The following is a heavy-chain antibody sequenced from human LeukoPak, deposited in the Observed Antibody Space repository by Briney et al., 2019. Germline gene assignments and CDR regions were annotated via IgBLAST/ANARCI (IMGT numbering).Heavy chain of an antibody. J-gene: IGHJ4*02. CDR1: GFTFSSYS. V-gene: IGHV3-21*01. CDR2: ISSSSSYI. D-gene: IGHD3-9*01. Sequence: GGSLRLSCAASGFTFSSYSMNWVRQAPRKGLEWVSSISSSSSYIYYADSVKGRFTISRDNAKNSLYLQMNSLRAEDTAVYYCAREADFGWSPFDYWGQGTLVTVSS. CDR3: AREADFGWSPFDY.